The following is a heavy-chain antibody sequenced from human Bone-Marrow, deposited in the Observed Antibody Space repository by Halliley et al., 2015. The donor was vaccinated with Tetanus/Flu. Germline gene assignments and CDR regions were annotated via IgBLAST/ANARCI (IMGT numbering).Heavy chain of an antibody. CDR2: IKQDGSDK. J-gene: IGHJ4*02. D-gene: IGHD3-10*01. V-gene: IGHV3-7*01. CDR1: GFTFRNYW. Sequence: CAASGFTFRNYWMSWVRQAPGKGLEWVANIKQDGSDKYYVDSVRGRFTISRDNAKNSLYLQMNSLRAEDTAVYYCATDYGPQLGLEHWGQGTLVTVSS. CDR3: ATDYGPQLGLEH.